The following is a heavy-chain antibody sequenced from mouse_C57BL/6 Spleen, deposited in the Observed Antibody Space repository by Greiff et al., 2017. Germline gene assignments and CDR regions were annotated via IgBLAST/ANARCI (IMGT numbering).Heavy chain of an antibody. CDR1: GYSITSGYD. D-gene: IGHD1-1*01. Sequence: EVQLQQSGPGMVKPSQSLSLTCTVTGYSITSGYDWHWIRHFPGNKLEWMGYISYSGSTNYNPSLKSRISITHDTSKNHFFLKLNSVTTEDTATYYCARDYYGSSYEWYFDVWGTGTTVTVSS. V-gene: IGHV3-1*01. CDR3: ARDYYGSSYEWYFDV. J-gene: IGHJ1*03. CDR2: ISYSGST.